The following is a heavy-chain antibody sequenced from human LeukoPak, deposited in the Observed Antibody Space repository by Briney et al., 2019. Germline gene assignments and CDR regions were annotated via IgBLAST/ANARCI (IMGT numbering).Heavy chain of an antibody. CDR2: ISTKADGGTT. V-gene: IGHV3-15*01. J-gene: IGHJ4*02. Sequence: PGGSLRLSCTTSGFTFTNAWMSWVRQAPGKGLEWVGRISTKADGGTTDYAAPVRGSITISRDDSKNTLYLQMNSPKTEDTAVYYCIKSRGVWHWGQGTLVTVSS. D-gene: IGHD5/OR15-5a*01. CDR1: GFTFTNAW. CDR3: IKSRGVWH.